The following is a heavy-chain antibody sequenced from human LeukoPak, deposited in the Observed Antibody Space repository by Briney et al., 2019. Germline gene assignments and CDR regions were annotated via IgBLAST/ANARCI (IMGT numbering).Heavy chain of an antibody. J-gene: IGHJ4*02. CDR1: GFTFSNYW. V-gene: IGHV3-7*01. CDR2: IEKDGSEI. Sequence: GGSLRLSCAASGFTFSNYWMNWVRQAPGKGMEWVAIIEKDGSEILYVDSVKGRFTISRDNAKNSLHLQMNSLRAEDTAVYYCAAGAGWLIDWWGQGTLVTVSS. D-gene: IGHD6-19*01. CDR3: AAGAGWLIDW.